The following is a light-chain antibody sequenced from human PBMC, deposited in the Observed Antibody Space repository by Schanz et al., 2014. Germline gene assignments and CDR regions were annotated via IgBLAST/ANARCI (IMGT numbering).Light chain of an antibody. V-gene: IGKV1-5*03. Sequence: DIQMTPSPSTLSASVGDRVTITCRASQSISAWLAWYQQKPGMAPKLLIYQASSLQSGVPSRFSGSGSGTEFTLTITSLQPDDFATYYCQHETFGQGTKLEIK. CDR2: QAS. J-gene: IGKJ2*01. CDR3: QHET. CDR1: QSISAW.